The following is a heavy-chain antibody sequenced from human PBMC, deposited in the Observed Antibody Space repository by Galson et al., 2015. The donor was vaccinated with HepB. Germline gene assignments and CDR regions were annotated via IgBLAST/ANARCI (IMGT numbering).Heavy chain of an antibody. CDR1: GFTFSGHT. CDR3: ARDASLRGYSFYFDF. CDR2: ISFDGSDK. V-gene: IGHV3-30-3*01. D-gene: IGHD5-12*01. Sequence: SLRLSCAASGFTFSGHTVHWVRQAPGKGLEWVALISFDGSDKYYVDSVKGRFTISRDNSKNTLYLQMNSLRPDDTAVYYCARDASLRGYSFYFDFWGQGTLVTISS. J-gene: IGHJ4*02.